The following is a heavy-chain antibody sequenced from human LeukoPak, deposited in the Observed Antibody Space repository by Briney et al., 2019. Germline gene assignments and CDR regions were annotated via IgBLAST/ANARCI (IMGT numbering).Heavy chain of an antibody. CDR3: AKDITEPTYYYGSGSYYTLY. Sequence: QPGGSLRLSCAASGFTFSSYAMSWVRQAPGKGLEWVSAISGSGGSTYYADSVKGRFTISRDNSKNTLYLQMNSLRAEDTAVYYCAKDITEPTYYYGSGSYYTLYWGQGTLVTVSS. J-gene: IGHJ4*02. CDR1: GFTFSSYA. D-gene: IGHD3-10*01. CDR2: ISGSGGST. V-gene: IGHV3-23*01.